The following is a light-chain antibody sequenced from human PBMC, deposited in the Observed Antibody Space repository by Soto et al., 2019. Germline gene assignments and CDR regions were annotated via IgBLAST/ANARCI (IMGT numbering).Light chain of an antibody. V-gene: IGKV1-39*01. Sequence: DIQMTQSPSSLSASVGDRVTITCRASQSVSTYVNWYQQKPGKAPKFLINAASSLQNGVPPRFSGSGFGTDFTLTISSLQPEDFATYYCQQSYSDSRTFGQGTKVEVK. CDR2: AAS. CDR1: QSVSTY. J-gene: IGKJ1*01. CDR3: QQSYSDSRT.